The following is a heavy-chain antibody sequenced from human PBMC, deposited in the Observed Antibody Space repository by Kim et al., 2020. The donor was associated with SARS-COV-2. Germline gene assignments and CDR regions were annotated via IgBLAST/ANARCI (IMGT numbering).Heavy chain of an antibody. CDR1: GGSFSGYY. J-gene: IGHJ4*02. Sequence: SETLSLTCAVYGGSFSGYYWSWIRQPPGKGLEWIGEINHSGSTNYNPSLKSRVTISVDTSKNQFSLKLSSVTAADTAVYYCARAGFIRPFDYWGQGTLVT. CDR2: INHSGST. CDR3: ARAGFIRPFDY. D-gene: IGHD3-10*01. V-gene: IGHV4-34*01.